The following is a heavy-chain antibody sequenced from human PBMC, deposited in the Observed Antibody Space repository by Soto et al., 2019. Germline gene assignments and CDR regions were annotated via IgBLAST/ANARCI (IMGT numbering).Heavy chain of an antibody. V-gene: IGHV1-18*01. CDR3: ARDLPTMDV. J-gene: IGHJ6*02. Sequence: QVQLVQSGAEVKKPGASVKVSCKASGYTFTSYGISWVRQAPGQGLEWMGWIRAYNGNTNYAQKPQGRATMPTDTSTSTAYVELRSLRSDDTAVYYCARDLPTMDVWGQGTTVTVSS. CDR2: IRAYNGNT. CDR1: GYTFTSYG.